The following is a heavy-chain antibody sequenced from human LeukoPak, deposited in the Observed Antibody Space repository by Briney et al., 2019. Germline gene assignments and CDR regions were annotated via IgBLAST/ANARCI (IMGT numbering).Heavy chain of an antibody. CDR3: AKVRVAFNWNYAYYFDY. Sequence: PGGSLRLSCAASGFTFSSYEMNWVRQAPGKGLEWVSYISSSGSTIYYADSVKGRFTISRDNAKNSLYLQMNSLRPEDTAVYYCAKVRVAFNWNYAYYFDYWGQGTLVTVSS. CDR1: GFTFSSYE. J-gene: IGHJ4*02. D-gene: IGHD1-7*01. CDR2: ISSSGSTI. V-gene: IGHV3-48*03.